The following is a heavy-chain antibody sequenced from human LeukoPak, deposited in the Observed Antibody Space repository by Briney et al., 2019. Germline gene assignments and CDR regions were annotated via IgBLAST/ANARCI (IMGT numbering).Heavy chain of an antibody. D-gene: IGHD3-9*01. J-gene: IGHJ5*02. CDR3: AREDYDILTGYYWTNWFDP. CDR1: GGSISSYY. Sequence: PSETLSLTCTVSGGSISSYYWNWVRQPPGKGLEWIWYSYYSGSTNYNPSLKSRVTISVDTSKNQFSLKLSSVTAADTAVYYCAREDYDILTGYYWTNWFDPWGQGTLVTVSS. CDR2: SYYSGST. V-gene: IGHV4-59*01.